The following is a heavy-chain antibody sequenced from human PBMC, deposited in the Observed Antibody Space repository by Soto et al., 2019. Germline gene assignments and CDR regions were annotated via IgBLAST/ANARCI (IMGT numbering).Heavy chain of an antibody. CDR2: NYYSGST. V-gene: IGHV4-61*01. J-gene: IGHJ4*02. CDR1: TGSVSSVSYY. CDR3: ARYSSGRMGFYFDY. Sequence: SETMSLASTVYTGSVSSVSYYWSWIRQPPGKGLEWIGYNYYSGSTNYNPSLKRRVTLSVETSKNTFTLKLSSLTAPDWAAYYCARYSSGRMGFYFDYRGQGTLVTVSS. D-gene: IGHD6-19*01.